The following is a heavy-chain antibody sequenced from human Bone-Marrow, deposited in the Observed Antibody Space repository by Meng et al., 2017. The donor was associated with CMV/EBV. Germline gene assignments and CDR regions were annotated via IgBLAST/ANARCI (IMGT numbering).Heavy chain of an antibody. V-gene: IGHV3-30*02. CDR2: IRYDGSNK. J-gene: IGHJ4*02. CDR3: AKVAGRVY. CDR1: GFTFRGFG. D-gene: IGHD2-15*01. Sequence: VQLVGSGCGVVQPGGSLSLSCAASGFTFRGFGMHWVRQAPGKGLEWVAFIRYDGSNKYYADSVKGRFTISRDNSKNTLYLQMNSLRAEDTAVYYCAKVAGRVYWGQGTLVTVSS.